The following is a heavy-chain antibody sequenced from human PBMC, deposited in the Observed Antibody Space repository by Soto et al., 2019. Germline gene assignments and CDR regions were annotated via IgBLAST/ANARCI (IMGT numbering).Heavy chain of an antibody. J-gene: IGHJ4*02. CDR1: GGSFSGYY. Sequence: PSETLSLTCAVYGGSFSGYYWSWIRQPPGKGLEWIGEINHSGSTNYNPSLKSRVTISVDTSKNQFSLKLSSVTAADTAVYYCALRNYDILTGITHDYWGQGTLVTVSS. CDR2: INHSGST. V-gene: IGHV4-34*01. CDR3: ALRNYDILTGITHDY. D-gene: IGHD3-9*01.